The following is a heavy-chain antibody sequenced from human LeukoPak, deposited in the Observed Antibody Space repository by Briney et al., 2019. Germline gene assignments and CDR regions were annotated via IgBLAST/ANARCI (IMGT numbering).Heavy chain of an antibody. D-gene: IGHD3-22*01. V-gene: IGHV4-34*01. CDR2: INHSGST. J-gene: IGHJ4*02. CDR1: GGSFSGYY. CDR3: ARSGYYYDSSGYFPTLDS. Sequence: PSETLSLTCAVYGGSFSGYYWSWIRQPPGKGLEWIGEINHSGSTNYNPSLKSRVTISVDTSKNQFSLKVSSVTAADTAVYYCARSGYYYDSSGYFPTLDSWGQGTLVTVSS.